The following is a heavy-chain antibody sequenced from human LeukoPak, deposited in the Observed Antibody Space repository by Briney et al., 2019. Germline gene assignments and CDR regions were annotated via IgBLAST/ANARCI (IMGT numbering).Heavy chain of an antibody. Sequence: PGGSLRLSCVASGFTFSSYSMNWVRQAPGKGLEWVSSIASSGSYIYYADSVKGRFTISRDNAKNSLYLQMNSLRAEDMAVYYCARGGTSGYLDYWGQGTLVTVSS. CDR3: ARGGTSGYLDY. CDR2: IASSGSYI. J-gene: IGHJ4*02. V-gene: IGHV3-21*01. D-gene: IGHD3-22*01. CDR1: GFTFSSYS.